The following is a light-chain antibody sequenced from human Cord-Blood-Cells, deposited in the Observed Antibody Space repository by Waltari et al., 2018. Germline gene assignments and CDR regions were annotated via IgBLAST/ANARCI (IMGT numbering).Light chain of an antibody. CDR2: YKSDSDK. J-gene: IGLJ3*02. V-gene: IGLV5-45*02. CDR3: MIWHSSAWV. CDR1: SGINVGTYR. Sequence: QAVLTQPSSLSASPGASASLTCTLRSGINVGTYRIYWYQPTQGSHPQYLLRYKSDSDKQQGSGVPSRFSGSKDASANAGILLISGLQSEDEADYYCMIWHSSAWVFGGGTKLTVL.